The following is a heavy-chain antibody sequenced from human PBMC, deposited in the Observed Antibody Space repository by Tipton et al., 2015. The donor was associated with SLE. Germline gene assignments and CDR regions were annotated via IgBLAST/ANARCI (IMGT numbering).Heavy chain of an antibody. CDR1: GGSFSGYY. V-gene: IGHV4-34*01. CDR3: ARVYQCFDY. CDR2: INHSGST. J-gene: IGHJ4*02. Sequence: TLSLTCAVYGGSFSGYYWSWIRQPPGKGLEWIGEINHSGSTNYNPSLKSRVTISVDTSKNQFSLKLSSVTAADTAVYYCARVYQCFDYWGQGALVTVSS. D-gene: IGHD2-2*01.